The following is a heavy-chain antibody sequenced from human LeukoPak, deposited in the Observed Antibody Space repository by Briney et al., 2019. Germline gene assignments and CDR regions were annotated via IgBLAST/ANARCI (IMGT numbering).Heavy chain of an antibody. V-gene: IGHV3-23*01. D-gene: IGHD3-10*01. J-gene: IGHJ6*03. Sequence: PGGSLRLSCAASGFTFSSYAMSWVRQAPGKGLEWVSAISGSGGSTYYADSVKGRFTISRDNSKNTLYLQMNSLRAEDTAVYYCAKDYYYGSGSYLYYYYYYMDVWGKGTTVTISS. CDR2: ISGSGGST. CDR3: AKDYYYGSGSYLYYYYYYMDV. CDR1: GFTFSSYA.